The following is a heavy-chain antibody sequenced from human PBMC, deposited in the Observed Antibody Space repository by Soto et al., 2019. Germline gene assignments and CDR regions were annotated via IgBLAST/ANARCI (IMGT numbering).Heavy chain of an antibody. CDR1: GFTFSNYA. CDR2: MSYDGSNK. J-gene: IGHJ6*02. D-gene: IGHD3-22*01. Sequence: QVQLVESGGGVVQPGTSLRLSCAASGFTFSNYAMHWVRQAPGKGLEWVAVMSYDGSNKHYADSVKGRFTISRDNSKNTLYLQMDSLRAEDTGVYYCARDYYDSTGYSCGMDVWGQGTTVTVSS. CDR3: ARDYYDSTGYSCGMDV. V-gene: IGHV3-30-3*01.